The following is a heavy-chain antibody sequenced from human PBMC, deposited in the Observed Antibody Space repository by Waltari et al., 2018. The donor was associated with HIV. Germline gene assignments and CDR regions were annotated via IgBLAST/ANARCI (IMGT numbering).Heavy chain of an antibody. CDR3: ARVNTAMATDAFDI. J-gene: IGHJ3*02. CDR2: IYTSGST. D-gene: IGHD5-18*01. Sequence: QVQLPESGPGLVKPSETLSLTCTVSGGSISSYYWSWLRQPAGKGLEWIGRIYTSGSTNYNPSLKSRVTMSVDTSKNQFSLKLSSVTAADTAVYYCARVNTAMATDAFDIWGQGTMVTVSS. V-gene: IGHV4-4*07. CDR1: GGSISSYY.